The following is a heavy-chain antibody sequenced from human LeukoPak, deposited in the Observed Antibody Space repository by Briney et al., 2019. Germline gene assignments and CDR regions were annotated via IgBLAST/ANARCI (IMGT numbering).Heavy chain of an antibody. J-gene: IGHJ4*02. CDR3: AKDPTDFDSSGQTYFDC. Sequence: GGSLRLSCAASGFTFSSYSMNWVRQAPGKGLEWVSAISGSVGSTFYADSVKGRFTISRANAKNTLYLQMNSLRAEDTAVYYCAKDPTDFDSSGQTYFDCWAREPWSPSPQ. D-gene: IGHD3-22*01. CDR1: GFTFSSYS. V-gene: IGHV3-23*01. CDR2: ISGSVGST.